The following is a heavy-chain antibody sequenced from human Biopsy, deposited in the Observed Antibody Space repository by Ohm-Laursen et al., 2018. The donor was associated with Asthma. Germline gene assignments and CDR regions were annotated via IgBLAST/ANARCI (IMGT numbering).Heavy chain of an antibody. CDR2: ISSGGGTI. CDR3: AKVGHGYGDYVGYLDP. J-gene: IGHJ5*02. CDR1: GFMFRSFA. V-gene: IGHV3-23*01. Sequence: SLRLSCAASGFMFRSFAIHWVRQAPGKGLEWVSVISSGGGTIDYADSVKGRFTISRNISKNTVYLQMDSLSADDTAVYYCAKVGHGYGDYVGYLDPWGQGTLVTVSS. D-gene: IGHD4-17*01.